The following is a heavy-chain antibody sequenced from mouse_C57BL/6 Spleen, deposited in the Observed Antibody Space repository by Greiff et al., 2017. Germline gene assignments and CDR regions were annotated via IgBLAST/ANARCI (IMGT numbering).Heavy chain of an antibody. CDR2: IWSGGST. D-gene: IGHD2-4*01. Sequence: VKLVESGPGLVQPSQSLSITCTVSGFSLTSYGVHWVRQSPGKGLEWLGVIWSGGSTDYNAAFISRLSISQDNSKSQVFFKMNSLQADDTAIYYCARFDSDYFDYWGQGTTLTVSS. V-gene: IGHV2-2*01. CDR1: GFSLTSYG. J-gene: IGHJ2*01. CDR3: ARFDSDYFDY.